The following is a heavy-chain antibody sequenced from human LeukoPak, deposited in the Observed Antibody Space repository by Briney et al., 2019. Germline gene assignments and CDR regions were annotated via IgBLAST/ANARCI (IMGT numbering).Heavy chain of an antibody. J-gene: IGHJ6*02. CDR2: ISTSSTYI. V-gene: IGHV3-21*01. CDR3: ARHEPVITLSSYYYGMDV. CDR1: GFTFSSYS. Sequence: PGGSLRLCCAASGFTFSSYSMNWVRQATGKGLQWVSSISTSSTYIYYADSVKGRFTISRDNAKNSLYLQMNSLRAEDTAVYYCARHEPVITLSSYYYGMDVWGPGTTVTVSS. D-gene: IGHD1-14*01.